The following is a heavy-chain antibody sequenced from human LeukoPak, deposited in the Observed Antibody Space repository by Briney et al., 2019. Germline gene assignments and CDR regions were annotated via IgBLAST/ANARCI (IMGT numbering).Heavy chain of an antibody. D-gene: IGHD1-26*01. CDR1: GFPFNSYG. CDR2: ISGSSDII. J-gene: IGHJ1*01. CDR3: ARDWSSGRHDEFFPH. Sequence: GGSLRLSCAVSGFPFNSYGMNWVRQAPGKGLEWVSYISGSSDIIHYTESVKGRFTISRDNAKNSVYLQMNSLRAEDTALYYCARDWSSGRHDEFFPHWGQGTLVTVSS. V-gene: IGHV3-48*01.